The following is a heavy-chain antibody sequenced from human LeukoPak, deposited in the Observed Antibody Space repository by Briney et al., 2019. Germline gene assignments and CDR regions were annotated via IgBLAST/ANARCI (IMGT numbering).Heavy chain of an antibody. CDR1: GFTFSSYS. Sequence: PGGSLTLSCAASGFTFSSYSMNWVRQAPRKGLEWVSSISSSSSYIYYADSVKGRFTISRDNAKNSLYLQMNSLRAEDTAVYYCARVLKPGIAAAGTNYYYYGMDVWGQGTTVTVSS. CDR2: ISSSSSYI. V-gene: IGHV3-21*01. CDR3: ARVLKPGIAAAGTNYYYYGMDV. J-gene: IGHJ6*02. D-gene: IGHD6-13*01.